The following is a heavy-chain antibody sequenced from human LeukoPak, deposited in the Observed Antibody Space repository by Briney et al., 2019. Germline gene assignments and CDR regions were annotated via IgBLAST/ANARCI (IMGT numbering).Heavy chain of an antibody. CDR1: GFIFSNYD. J-gene: IGHJ5*02. CDR3: ARVRGAIVAHNWFDR. CDR2: LRNDGRSK. D-gene: IGHD5-12*01. Sequence: PGGSLRLSCAASGFIFSNYDMHWVRQAPGKGLEWVAYLRNDGRSKYYADSVKGRFTISTDNSKNTLHLLMNSLRVEDTAVYYCARVRGAIVAHNWFDRWGQGTLVTVSS. V-gene: IGHV3-30*02.